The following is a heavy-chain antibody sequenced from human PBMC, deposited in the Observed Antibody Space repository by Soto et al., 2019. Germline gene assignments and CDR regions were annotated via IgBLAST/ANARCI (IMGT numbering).Heavy chain of an antibody. V-gene: IGHV4-30-4*01. CDR1: GDSISNLDYF. J-gene: IGHJ5*01. CDR3: ARGRYCLTGRCYPNWFDS. Sequence: SETLSLTCSVSGDSISNLDYFWAWIRQPPGQALEYIGYIYKSATTYYNPSFESRVAISVDTSKSQFSLNVTSVTAADTAVYFCARGRYCLTGRCYPNWFDSWGQGALVTVSS. CDR2: IYKSATT. D-gene: IGHD7-27*01.